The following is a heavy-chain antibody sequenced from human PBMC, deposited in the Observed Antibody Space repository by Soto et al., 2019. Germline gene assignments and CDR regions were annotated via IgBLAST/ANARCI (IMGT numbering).Heavy chain of an antibody. Sequence: QLQLQESGPGLVKPSETLSLTCSVSGGSINSSSYFWGWVRQPPGKGLEWIGSICYSGSTYYNPSLRSRVTISVDTSKNQFSLKLSSVTAADTAVFYCARHYSSGSRNWFDPWGQGTLVTVSS. V-gene: IGHV4-39*01. D-gene: IGHD6-19*01. J-gene: IGHJ5*02. CDR2: ICYSGST. CDR3: ARHYSSGSRNWFDP. CDR1: GGSINSSSYF.